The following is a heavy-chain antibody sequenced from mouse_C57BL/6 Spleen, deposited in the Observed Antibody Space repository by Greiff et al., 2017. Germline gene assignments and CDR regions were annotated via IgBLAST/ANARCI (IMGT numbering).Heavy chain of an antibody. Sequence: DVKLVESGGGLVKPGGSLKLSCAASGFTFSDYGMHWVRQAPEKGLEWVAYISSGSSTIYYADTVKGRFTISRDNAKNTLFLQMTSLRSEDTGMYYCARLSGSSPYYAMDYWGQGTSVTVSS. CDR3: ARLSGSSPYYAMDY. V-gene: IGHV5-17*01. D-gene: IGHD1-1*01. CDR1: GFTFSDYG. J-gene: IGHJ4*01. CDR2: ISSGSSTI.